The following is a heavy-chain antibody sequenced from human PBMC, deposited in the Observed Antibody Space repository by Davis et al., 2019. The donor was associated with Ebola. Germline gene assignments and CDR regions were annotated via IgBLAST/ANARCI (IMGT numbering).Heavy chain of an antibody. Sequence: ASVKVSCKASGYTFTSYYMHWVRQAPGQGLEWMGWMNPNSGNTGYAQKFQGRVTMTRDTSTSTVYMELSSLRSEDTAVYYCARVRSRGFGVYYYGMDVWGQGTTVTVSS. V-gene: IGHV1-46*01. J-gene: IGHJ6*02. D-gene: IGHD3-10*01. CDR1: GYTFTSYY. CDR3: ARVRSRGFGVYYYGMDV. CDR2: MNPNSGNT.